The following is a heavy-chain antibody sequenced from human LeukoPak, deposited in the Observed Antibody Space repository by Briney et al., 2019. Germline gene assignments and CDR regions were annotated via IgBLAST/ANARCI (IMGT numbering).Heavy chain of an antibody. D-gene: IGHD5-12*01. CDR1: GGTFSSYA. Sequence: PGGSLTLSCTASGGTFSSYAKNWVRHPPPQGQELVSATSGSGGSTYYADSVKGRFNISRDNSTNTLYLQMNSLRAEDTAVYYCANGYSGYDQPFDYWGPGTLVTVSS. CDR3: ANGYSGYDQPFDY. CDR2: TSGSGGST. J-gene: IGHJ4*02. V-gene: IGHV3-23*01.